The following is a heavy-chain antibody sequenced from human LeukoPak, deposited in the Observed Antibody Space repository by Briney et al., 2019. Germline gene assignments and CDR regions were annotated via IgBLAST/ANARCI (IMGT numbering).Heavy chain of an antibody. Sequence: SETLSLTCTVSGGSISSYYWSWIQQPPGKGLEWIGYIYYSGSTNYNPSLKSRVTISVDTSKNQFSLKLSSVTAADTAVYYCASTYDSSGYPFDYWGQGTLVTVSS. V-gene: IGHV4-59*01. D-gene: IGHD3-22*01. CDR2: IYYSGST. J-gene: IGHJ4*02. CDR1: GGSISSYY. CDR3: ASTYDSSGYPFDY.